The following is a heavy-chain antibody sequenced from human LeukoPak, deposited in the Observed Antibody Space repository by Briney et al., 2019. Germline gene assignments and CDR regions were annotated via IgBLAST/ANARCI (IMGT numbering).Heavy chain of an antibody. CDR2: ISYDGSNK. D-gene: IGHD2-15*01. CDR1: GFTFSSYA. CDR3: ARGTRYCSGGSCYSVY. Sequence: PGGSLRLSCAASGFTFSSYAMHWVRQAPGKGLEWVAVISYDGSNKYYADSVKGRFTISRDNSKNTLYLQMNSLRAEDTAVYYCARGTRYCSGGSCYSVYWGQGTLVAVSS. V-gene: IGHV3-30-3*01. J-gene: IGHJ4*02.